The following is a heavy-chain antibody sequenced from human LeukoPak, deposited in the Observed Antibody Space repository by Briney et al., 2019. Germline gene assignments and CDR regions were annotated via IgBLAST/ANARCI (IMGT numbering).Heavy chain of an antibody. CDR3: ASWPEWQLGHYYYYYMDV. CDR2: ISRGSGHI. D-gene: IGHD6-6*01. Sequence: SGGSLRLSCAASRFTFSNYSMNWVRQAPGKGLEWVSSISRGSGHIYYADSVKGRFTISRDNARNSLYLQMNSLRAEDTAVYYCASWPEWQLGHYYYYYMDVWGKGTTVTVSS. V-gene: IGHV3-21*01. J-gene: IGHJ6*03. CDR1: RFTFSNYS.